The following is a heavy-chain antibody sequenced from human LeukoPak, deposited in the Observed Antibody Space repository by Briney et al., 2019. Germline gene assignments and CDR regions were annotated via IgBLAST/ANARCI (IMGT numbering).Heavy chain of an antibody. J-gene: IGHJ5*02. V-gene: IGHV4-34*01. Sequence: SETLSLTCAVYGGSFSGYYWSWIRQPPGKGLEWIGEINHSGSTNYNPSLKSRVTISVGTSKNQFSLKLSSVTAADTAVYYCARCPPPGWFDPWGQGTLVTVSS. CDR2: INHSGST. D-gene: IGHD5/OR15-5a*01. CDR3: ARCPPPGWFDP. CDR1: GGSFSGYY.